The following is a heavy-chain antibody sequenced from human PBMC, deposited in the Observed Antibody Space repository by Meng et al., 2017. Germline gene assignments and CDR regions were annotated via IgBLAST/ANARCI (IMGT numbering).Heavy chain of an antibody. CDR2: INTYNGKT. CDR3: ATRGNPYLNC. CDR1: GYTLSSYG. Sequence: QGQLVQSGAEVKKPGALVKDSCEASGYTLSSYGFSWVRQAPGQGLEWLGWINTYNGKTDYAQKFQGRITMTTDTFTSTAYMELRNLRSDDTAVYYCATRGNPYLNCWGQGTLVTVSS. V-gene: IGHV1-18*01. J-gene: IGHJ4*02.